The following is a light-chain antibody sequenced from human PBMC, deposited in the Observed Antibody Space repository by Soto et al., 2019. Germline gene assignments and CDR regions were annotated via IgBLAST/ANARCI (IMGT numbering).Light chain of an antibody. CDR2: SAS. CDR3: QQASRFPWT. Sequence: DIQMTQSPSSVAASVGDRVTITCRASQGISTWLAWYQQKPGKAPKLLVHSASTLQSGVPSRFSGSGSGTNFTLTITSLQPEDFAAFYCQQASRFPWTFGHGTPVENK. V-gene: IGKV1-12*01. CDR1: QGISTW. J-gene: IGKJ1*01.